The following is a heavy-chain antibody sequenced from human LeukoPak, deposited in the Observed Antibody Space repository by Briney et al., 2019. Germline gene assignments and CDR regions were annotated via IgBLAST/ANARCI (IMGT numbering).Heavy chain of an antibody. J-gene: IGHJ4*02. D-gene: IGHD3-10*01. CDR2: IKQDGSEK. CDR3: ARDRITMGRGAIDY. CDR1: RFTFSSYW. V-gene: IGHV3-7*05. Sequence: PGGSLRLSCAASRFTFSSYWMSWARQAPGKGLEWVANIKQDGSEKYYVDSVKGRFTISRDNAKNSLYLQMNSLRAEDTAVYYCARDRITMGRGAIDYWGQGTLVTVSS.